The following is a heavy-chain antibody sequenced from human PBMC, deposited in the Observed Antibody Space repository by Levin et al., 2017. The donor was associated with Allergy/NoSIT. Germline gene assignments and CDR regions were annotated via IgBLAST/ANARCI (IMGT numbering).Heavy chain of an antibody. D-gene: IGHD3-22*01. Sequence: PSETLSLTCAVSGGSISSGGYSWSWIRQPPGKGLEWIGYIYHSGSTYYNPSLKSRVTISVDRSKNQFSLKLSSVTAADTAVYYCARGARAYDSSGYYYGGWYFDLWGRGTLVTVSS. CDR1: GGSISSGGYS. CDR2: IYHSGST. CDR3: ARGARAYDSSGYYYGGWYFDL. J-gene: IGHJ2*01. V-gene: IGHV4-30-2*01.